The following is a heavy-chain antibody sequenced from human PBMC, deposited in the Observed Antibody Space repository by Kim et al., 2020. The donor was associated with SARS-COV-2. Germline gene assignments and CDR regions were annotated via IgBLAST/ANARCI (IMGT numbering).Heavy chain of an antibody. J-gene: IGHJ3*01. CDR2: IYYSGST. V-gene: IGHV4-39*01. D-gene: IGHD3-10*01. Sequence: SETLSLTCTVSGGSISSSSYYWGWIRQPPGKGLEWIGSIYYSGSTYYNPSLKSRVTISVDTSKNQFSLKLSSVTAADTAVYYCARLITMVRGVIIEDAF. CDR3: ARLITMVRGVIIEDAF. CDR1: GGSISSSSYY.